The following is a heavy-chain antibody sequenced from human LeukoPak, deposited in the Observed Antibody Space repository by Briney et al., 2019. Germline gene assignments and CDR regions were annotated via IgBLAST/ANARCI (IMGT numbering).Heavy chain of an antibody. CDR2: ISYDGSNK. D-gene: IGHD3-10*01. Sequence: GRSLRLSCAASGFTFSSYAMHWVRQAPGRGLEWVAVISYDGSNKYYADSVKGRFTISRDNSKNTLYLQMNSLRAEDTAVYYCAMRGFGESYYNYYGMDVWGQGTTVTVSS. J-gene: IGHJ6*02. CDR3: AMRGFGESYYNYYGMDV. CDR1: GFTFSSYA. V-gene: IGHV3-30-3*01.